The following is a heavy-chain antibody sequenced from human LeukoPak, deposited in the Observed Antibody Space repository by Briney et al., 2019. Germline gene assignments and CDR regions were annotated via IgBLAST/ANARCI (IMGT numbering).Heavy chain of an antibody. V-gene: IGHV3-23*01. Sequence: GGSLRLSCAASGFTFSNNAMSWVRQAPGKGLEWVSAISGSGENAYYADSVKGRFTISRDNSKNTLHLQMNSLRAEDTAVYYCARDYGGSSPFDYWGQGTLVTVSS. CDR2: ISGSGENA. D-gene: IGHD4-23*01. CDR3: ARDYGGSSPFDY. J-gene: IGHJ4*02. CDR1: GFTFSNNA.